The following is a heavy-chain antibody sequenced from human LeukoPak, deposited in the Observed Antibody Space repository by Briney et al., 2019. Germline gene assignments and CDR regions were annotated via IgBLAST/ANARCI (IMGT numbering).Heavy chain of an antibody. V-gene: IGHV3-23*01. CDR3: AKRDTSGFYYFDF. CDR1: GFTFSSYA. Sequence: PGGSLRLSCAASGFTFSSYAMSCVRQAPGKGLEWVSGISGSGGSTYYADSVKGRFAISRDNSRNTLYLQINSLRAEDTAVYYCAKRDTSGFYYFDFWGQGTLVTVSS. D-gene: IGHD6-19*01. J-gene: IGHJ4*02. CDR2: ISGSGGST.